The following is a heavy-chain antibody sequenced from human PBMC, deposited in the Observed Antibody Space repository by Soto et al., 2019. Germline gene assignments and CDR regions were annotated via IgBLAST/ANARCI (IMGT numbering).Heavy chain of an antibody. J-gene: IGHJ4*02. CDR2: ISGSGGST. V-gene: IGHV3-23*01. CDR1: GFTFSSYA. CDR3: AKDRASSGYYYFDY. Sequence: EVQLLESGGGLVQPGGSLRLSCAASGFTFSSYAMSWVRQAPGKGLEWVSAISGSGGSTYYADSVKGRFTISRDNSKNTLYLQMNRLRAEDTAVYYCAKDRASSGYYYFDYWGQGTLVTVSP. D-gene: IGHD3-22*01.